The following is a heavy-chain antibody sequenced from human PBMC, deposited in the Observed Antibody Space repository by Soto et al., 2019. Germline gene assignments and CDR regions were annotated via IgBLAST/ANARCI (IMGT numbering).Heavy chain of an antibody. J-gene: IGHJ5*02. Sequence: QEQLVESGGGVVKPGGSLRLSCTASGFSFSDYYMSWIRQAPGKGLECIAYISSSGNSIYYADSVKGRFTVSRDNAKNSLCLHMNSRTAEETAMYYCVRDDDYGGTNNWFDPWGQGTLVTVSS. CDR1: GFSFSDYY. CDR2: ISSSGNSI. D-gene: IGHD4-17*01. V-gene: IGHV3-11*01. CDR3: VRDDDYGGTNNWFDP.